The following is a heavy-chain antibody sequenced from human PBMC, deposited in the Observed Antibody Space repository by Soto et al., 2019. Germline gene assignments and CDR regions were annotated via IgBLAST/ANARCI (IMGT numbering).Heavy chain of an antibody. CDR2: IYYSGST. CDR1: GGSISSGGYY. V-gene: IGHV4-31*03. J-gene: IGHJ4*02. Sequence: QVQLQESGPGLVKPSQTLSLTCTVSGGSISSGGYYWSWIRQHPGKGLEWIGYIYYSGSTYYNPSLKSRVTVSVDTSKNQFSLKLSSVTAADTAVYYCARIHYDSSGYYYLFAYWGQGTLVTVSS. D-gene: IGHD3-22*01. CDR3: ARIHYDSSGYYYLFAY.